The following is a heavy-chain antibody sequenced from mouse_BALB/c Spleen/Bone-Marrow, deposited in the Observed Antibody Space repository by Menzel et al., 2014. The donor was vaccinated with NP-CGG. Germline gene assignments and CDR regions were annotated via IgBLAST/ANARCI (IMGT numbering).Heavy chain of an antibody. D-gene: IGHD1-1*01. Sequence: EVHLVESGGDLVKPGGSLKLSCAASGISFSTYGMSWVRQTPDKRLEWVATISSGDSYTYYPDSVKGRFTFSRDNAKNTLYLQMSSLKSEDTAMYYCAFITTVAYWGQGTLVTVSA. J-gene: IGHJ3*01. CDR3: AFITTVAY. CDR1: GISFSTYG. V-gene: IGHV5-6*01. CDR2: ISSGDSYT.